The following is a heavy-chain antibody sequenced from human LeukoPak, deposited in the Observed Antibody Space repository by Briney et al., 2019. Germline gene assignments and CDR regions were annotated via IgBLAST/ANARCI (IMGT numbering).Heavy chain of an antibody. CDR2: ISSNGGRT. J-gene: IGHJ4*02. CDR1: GFTFSSYS. V-gene: IGHV3-64*01. CDR3: ARVLQVGYDYVWGSYRLAEATAYNDY. D-gene: IGHD3-16*02. Sequence: GGSLRLSCAASGFTFSSYSFHWVRQAPGKGLEYVSAISSNGGRTYYANSVKGRFTISRDNSKNTLYLQMGSLRAEDMAVYYCARVLQVGYDYVWGSYRLAEATAYNDYWGQGTLVTVSS.